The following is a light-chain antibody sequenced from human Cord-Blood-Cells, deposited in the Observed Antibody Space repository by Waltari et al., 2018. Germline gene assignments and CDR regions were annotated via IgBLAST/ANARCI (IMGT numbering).Light chain of an antibody. Sequence: EIVLTQSPAPLSLSPGERATLSCRASQSVNSYLAWYQQKPGQAPRLLIYDASNRATGIPARFSGSGSGTDFTLTIISLEPEDFAVYYCQQRSNWLWTFGQGTKVEIK. J-gene: IGKJ1*01. CDR2: DAS. V-gene: IGKV3-11*01. CDR1: QSVNSY. CDR3: QQRSNWLWT.